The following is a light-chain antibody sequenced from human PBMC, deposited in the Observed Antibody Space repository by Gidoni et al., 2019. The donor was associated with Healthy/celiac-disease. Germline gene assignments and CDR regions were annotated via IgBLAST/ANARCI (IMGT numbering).Light chain of an antibody. CDR1: QSISSW. V-gene: IGKV1-5*01. CDR2: DAS. Sequence: DIQMPHSLSTLSASVGDRVTITCRASQSISSWLAWYQQKPGKAPKLLIYDASSLESGVPSRFSGSGSGTEFTLTISSLQPDDFATYYCQQYNSYSPYTFGQGTKLEIK. J-gene: IGKJ2*01. CDR3: QQYNSYSPYT.